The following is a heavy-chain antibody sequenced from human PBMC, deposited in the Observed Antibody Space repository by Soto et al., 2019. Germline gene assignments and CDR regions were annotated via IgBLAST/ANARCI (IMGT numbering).Heavy chain of an antibody. CDR1: GHSSTHNG. V-gene: IGHV1-18*01. CDR3: ATDEMNRGRFDF. J-gene: IGHJ4*02. Sequence: ASVKVSCKASGHSSTHNGISWVRRAPGQGLEWMGWININRGDVNHAPKFQGRVTLTTDTSTTTAYMELRSLRLDDTAVYFCATDEMNRGRFDFVGQGTLVTVS. CDR2: ININRGDV.